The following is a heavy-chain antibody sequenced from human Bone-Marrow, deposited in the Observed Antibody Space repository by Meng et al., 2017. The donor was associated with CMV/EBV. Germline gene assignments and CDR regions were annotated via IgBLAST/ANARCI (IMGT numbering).Heavy chain of an antibody. Sequence: GESLKISCAASGFTFTTFSVHWVRQAPGKGLEWVADISYDGNDKYYADSVKGRFTISRDNSKNTLYLQMNSLGAEDSAVYFCAREGYTLGRFGAFDIWGQGTRVTGSS. J-gene: IGHJ3*02. CDR2: ISYDGNDK. D-gene: IGHD2-2*02. CDR3: AREGYTLGRFGAFDI. CDR1: GFTFTTFS. V-gene: IGHV3-30*04.